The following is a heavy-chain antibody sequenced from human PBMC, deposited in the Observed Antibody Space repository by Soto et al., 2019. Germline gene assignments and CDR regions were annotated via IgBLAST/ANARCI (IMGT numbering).Heavy chain of an antibody. CDR1: GDTFSSYG. D-gene: IGHD2-15*01. CDR3: ARVPPGYCSGGGCYTYYLDF. CDR2: IIPTFDMV. J-gene: IGHJ4*02. Sequence: QVQLVQSGAEVKKPGSSVRVSCKVSGDTFSSYGISWVRQAPGQGLEWMGGIIPTFDMVNYAQSFQGRVTITADKSTDTVYMELSSLKSEDTAVFYCARVPPGYCSGGGCYTYYLDFWGQGTLVTVSS. V-gene: IGHV1-69*17.